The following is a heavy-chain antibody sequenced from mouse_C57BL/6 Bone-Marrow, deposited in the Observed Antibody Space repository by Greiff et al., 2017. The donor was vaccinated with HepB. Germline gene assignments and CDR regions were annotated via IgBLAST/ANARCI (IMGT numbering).Heavy chain of an antibody. V-gene: IGHV14-4*01. J-gene: IGHJ3*01. Sequence: EVQLQQSGAELVRPGASVKLSCTASGFNIKDDYMHWVKQRPEQGLEWIGWIDPENGDTEYASKFQGKATITADTSSNTAYLQLSSLTSEDTAVYYCTTPDGYYEFAYWGQGTLVTVSA. D-gene: IGHD2-3*01. CDR3: TTPDGYYEFAY. CDR2: IDPENGDT. CDR1: GFNIKDDY.